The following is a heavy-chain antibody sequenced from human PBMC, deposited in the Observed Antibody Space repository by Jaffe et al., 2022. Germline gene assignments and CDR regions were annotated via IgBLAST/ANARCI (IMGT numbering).Heavy chain of an antibody. Sequence: EVQLVESGGGLVQPGGSLRLSCAVSGFTFSSYWMHWVRQVPGKGLVSVSRLNIDGSMTIYADSVKGRFTISRDNAKNTLYLQMNSLRVDDTAFYYCAGVRDGNFYVSYWGQGTLVTVSS. CDR1: GFTFSSYW. CDR2: LNIDGSMT. D-gene: IGHD3-16*01. CDR3: AGVRDGNFYVSY. J-gene: IGHJ4*02. V-gene: IGHV3-74*01.